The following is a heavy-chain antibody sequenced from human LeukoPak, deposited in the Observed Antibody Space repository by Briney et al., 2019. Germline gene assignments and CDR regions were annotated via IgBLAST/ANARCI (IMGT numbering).Heavy chain of an antibody. Sequence: GGSLTLFCAASGFTFSSYARSWVRQAPGKGLEWVSAISGSGGSTYYADSVKGRFTISRDNSKNTLYLQMNSLRAEDTAVYYCGKDLNYYDSSGPFDYWGQGTLITVSS. D-gene: IGHD3-22*01. CDR1: GFTFSSYA. V-gene: IGHV3-23*01. J-gene: IGHJ4*02. CDR2: ISGSGGST. CDR3: GKDLNYYDSSGPFDY.